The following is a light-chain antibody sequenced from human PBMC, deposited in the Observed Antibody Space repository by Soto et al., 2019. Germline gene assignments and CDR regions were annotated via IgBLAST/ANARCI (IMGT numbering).Light chain of an antibody. Sequence: QSVLTQPASVSGSPGQSITISCTGTSSDIGAYNFVSWYQQHPGKVPKLMIYNVSDRPSGVSDRFSGSKSGNTASLTISGLQAEDEADYYCSSSSSSSTVMFGGGTQLTVL. CDR2: NVS. V-gene: IGLV2-14*03. CDR1: SSDIGAYNF. CDR3: SSSSSSSTVM. J-gene: IGLJ3*02.